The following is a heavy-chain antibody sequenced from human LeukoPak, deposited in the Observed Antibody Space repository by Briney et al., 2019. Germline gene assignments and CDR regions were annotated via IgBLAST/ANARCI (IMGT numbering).Heavy chain of an antibody. CDR2: INPNSGGT. CDR3: ARDNEGGYDYDLTFDC. CDR1: GYTFTAYY. Sequence: ASVNVSCKASGYTFTAYYIHWVRQAPGQGLEWMGWINPNSGGTNYAQKFQGRVTMTRDTSISTAYMELSSLRSDDTAVYYCARDNEGGYDYDLTFDCWGQGALVTVSS. J-gene: IGHJ4*02. V-gene: IGHV1-2*02. D-gene: IGHD5-18*01.